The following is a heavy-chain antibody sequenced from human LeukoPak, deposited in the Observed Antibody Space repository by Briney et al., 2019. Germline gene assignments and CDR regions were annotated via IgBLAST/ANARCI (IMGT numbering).Heavy chain of an antibody. Sequence: SETLSLTCAVYGGSFSGYYWSWIRQPPGKGLEWIGEINHSESTNYNPSLKSRVTISVDTSKNQFSLKLSSVTAADTAVYYCARGRDYKLSRKRVGWFDPWGQGTLVTVSS. D-gene: IGHD4-11*01. CDR2: INHSEST. V-gene: IGHV4-34*01. CDR3: ARGRDYKLSRKRVGWFDP. CDR1: GGSFSGYY. J-gene: IGHJ5*02.